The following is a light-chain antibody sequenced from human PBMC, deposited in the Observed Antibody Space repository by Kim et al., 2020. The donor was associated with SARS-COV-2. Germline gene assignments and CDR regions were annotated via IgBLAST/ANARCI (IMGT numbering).Light chain of an antibody. CDR3: QLYKSYPLT. V-gene: IGKV1-16*02. Sequence: DIQMTQSPSSLSASVGERVTITCRASQGISNNLAWLQQKPGKAPKFLIYAASILQSGVPSKFSGSGSGTDFTLTISSLQSEDFATYYCQLYKSYPLTFGGGTKVDIK. CDR2: AAS. CDR1: QGISNN. J-gene: IGKJ4*01.